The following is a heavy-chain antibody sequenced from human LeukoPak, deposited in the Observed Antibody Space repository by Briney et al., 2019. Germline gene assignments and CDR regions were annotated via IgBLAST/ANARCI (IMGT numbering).Heavy chain of an antibody. Sequence: PGGSLRLSCAASGFTFSSYGMHWVRQAPGKGLEWVAFIRYDGSNKYYADSVKGRFTISRDNSKNTLYLQMNSLRAEDTAVYYCAKDRVTMLVADYWGQGTLVTVSS. J-gene: IGHJ4*02. CDR1: GFTFSSYG. V-gene: IGHV3-30*02. D-gene: IGHD3-22*01. CDR3: AKDRVTMLVADY. CDR2: IRYDGSNK.